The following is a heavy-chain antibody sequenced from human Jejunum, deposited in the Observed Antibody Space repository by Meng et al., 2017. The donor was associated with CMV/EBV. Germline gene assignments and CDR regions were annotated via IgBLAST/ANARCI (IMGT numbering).Heavy chain of an antibody. CDR1: GFTFSSYA. D-gene: IGHD6-13*01. CDR3: ARGTGSGSWLIDS. J-gene: IGHJ4*02. Sequence: SGFTFSSYAMHWVRQAPGKGPEWVAVIPFDGNNEHYADSVKGRFTISRDNSKNTLYLQVNSLRLEDTGVYYCARGTGSGSWLIDSWGQGTLVTVSS. V-gene: IGHV3-30*04. CDR2: IPFDGNNE.